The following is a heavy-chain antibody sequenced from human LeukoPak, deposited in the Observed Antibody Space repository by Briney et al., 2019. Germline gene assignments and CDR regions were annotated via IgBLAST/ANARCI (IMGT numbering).Heavy chain of an antibody. Sequence: SETLSLTCAVYGGSFSGYYWSWIRQPPGKGLEWIGEINYSGSTNYNPSLKSRDTISVDTSKNQFSLKLSSVTAADTAVYYCARAKGYSSGWYRGYYFDYWGQGTLVTVSS. V-gene: IGHV4-34*01. J-gene: IGHJ4*02. CDR1: GGSFSGYY. D-gene: IGHD6-19*01. CDR2: INYSGST. CDR3: ARAKGYSSGWYRGYYFDY.